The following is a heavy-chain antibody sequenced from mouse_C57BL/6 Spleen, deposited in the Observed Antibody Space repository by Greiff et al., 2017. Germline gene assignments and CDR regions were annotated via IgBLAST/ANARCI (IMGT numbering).Heavy chain of an antibody. CDR3: ARECSSYAWFAY. Sequence: VQLQQSGAALARPGASVKLSCKASGYTFTSYGISWVKQRTGQGLAWIGEFYPRSGNTYYNEKFKGKATLTADKSSSTAYMELRRLTSEDSAVYFCARECSSYAWFAYWGQGTLVTVSA. CDR2: FYPRSGNT. CDR1: GYTFTSYG. D-gene: IGHD1-1*01. J-gene: IGHJ3*01. V-gene: IGHV1-81*01.